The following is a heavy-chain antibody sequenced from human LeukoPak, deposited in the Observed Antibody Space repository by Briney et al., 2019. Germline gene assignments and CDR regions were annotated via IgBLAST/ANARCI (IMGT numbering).Heavy chain of an antibody. D-gene: IGHD5-12*01. CDR1: GFTFNNYA. Sequence: GGSLRLSCAASGFTFNNYAMSWVRQAPGKGLEWVSTIIGGSGRTYYTDSVKGRFTISRDHSENTLYLQMNSLRAEDTAVYHCAKHGRGNNSRDYFDYWGQGTLVTVSS. J-gene: IGHJ4*02. CDR2: IIGGSGRT. V-gene: IGHV3-23*01. CDR3: AKHGRGNNSRDYFDY.